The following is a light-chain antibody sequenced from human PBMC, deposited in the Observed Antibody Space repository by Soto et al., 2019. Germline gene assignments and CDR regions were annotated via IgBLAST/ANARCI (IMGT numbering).Light chain of an antibody. CDR3: QQYGSSPFP. CDR1: QSVSSSY. J-gene: IGKJ1*01. V-gene: IGKV3-20*01. Sequence: IGLTQSPGTLSLSQGERATLSCRASQSVSSSYLAWYQQKPGQGPRLLIHGPSRRATGIPDRFSASGSGTDFTLTISRLEPEDFAVYYCQQYGSSPFPFGQGTKVDIK. CDR2: GPS.